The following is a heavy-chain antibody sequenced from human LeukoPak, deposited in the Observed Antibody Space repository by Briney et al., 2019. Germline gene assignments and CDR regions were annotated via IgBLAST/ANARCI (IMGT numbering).Heavy chain of an antibody. D-gene: IGHD3/OR15-3a*01. CDR2: VQSDGRNR. CDR3: AKDASVGFWTSYWDH. J-gene: IGHJ4*02. CDR1: GFTFNNYD. Sequence: QPGGSLRLSCAASGFTFNNYDMHWVRQAPGKGLEWVALVQSDGRNRYYADSVKGRFTISRDNSKSMLYLQMNSLRPEDTAVYYCAKDASVGFWTSYWDHWGQGTLVTVSP. V-gene: IGHV3-30*02.